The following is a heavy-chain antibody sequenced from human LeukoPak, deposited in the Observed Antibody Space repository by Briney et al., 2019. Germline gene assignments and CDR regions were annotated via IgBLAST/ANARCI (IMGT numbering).Heavy chain of an antibody. V-gene: IGHV1-2*02. CDR2: INPNSGGT. D-gene: IGHD5-12*01. CDR1: GYTFTGYY. Sequence: GASVKVSCKASGYTFTGYYMHWVRQAPGQGLGWMGWINPNSGGTNYAQKFQGRVTMTRDTSISTAYMELSRLRSDDTAVYYCARDGSEWLRLFWFDPWGQGTLVTVSS. J-gene: IGHJ5*02. CDR3: ARDGSEWLRLFWFDP.